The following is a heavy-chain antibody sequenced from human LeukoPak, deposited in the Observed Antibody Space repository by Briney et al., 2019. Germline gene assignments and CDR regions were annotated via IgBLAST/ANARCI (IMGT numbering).Heavy chain of an antibody. J-gene: IGHJ3*02. V-gene: IGHV4-4*02. CDR3: ARDDGWELLGGAFDI. D-gene: IGHD1-26*01. CDR2: IYHSRST. CDR1: GGSISSSNW. Sequence: SGTLSLTCAVSGGSISSSNWWSWVRQPPGKGLEWIGEIYHSRSTNYNPSLKSRVTISVDKSKNQFSLKLSSVTAADTAVYYCARDDGWELLGGAFDIWGQGTMVTVSS.